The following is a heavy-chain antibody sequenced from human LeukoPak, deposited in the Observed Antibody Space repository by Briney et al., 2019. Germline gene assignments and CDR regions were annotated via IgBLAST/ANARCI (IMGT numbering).Heavy chain of an antibody. CDR3: ARMEGAGYFDY. Sequence: SETLSLTCTVSGGSISSYYWSWIRQPPGKGPEWIGYIYTSGSTNYNPSLKSRVTISVDTSKNQFSLKLSSVTAADTAVYYCARMEGAGYFDYWGQGTLVTVSS. V-gene: IGHV4-4*09. J-gene: IGHJ4*02. CDR2: IYTSGST. CDR1: GGSISSYY. D-gene: IGHD3-3*01.